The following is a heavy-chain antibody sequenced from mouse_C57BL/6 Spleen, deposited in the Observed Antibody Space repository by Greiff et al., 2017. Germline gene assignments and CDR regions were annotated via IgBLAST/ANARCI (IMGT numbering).Heavy chain of an antibody. Sequence: QVQLKQPGAELVKPGASVKLSCKASGYTFTSYWMHWVKQRPGQGLEWIGMIHPNSGSTNYNEKFKSKATLTVDKSSSTAYMQLSSLTSEDSAVYYCARGDYGYDEGFAYWGQGTLVTVSA. D-gene: IGHD2-2*01. J-gene: IGHJ3*01. CDR3: ARGDYGYDEGFAY. CDR2: IHPNSGST. CDR1: GYTFTSYW. V-gene: IGHV1-64*01.